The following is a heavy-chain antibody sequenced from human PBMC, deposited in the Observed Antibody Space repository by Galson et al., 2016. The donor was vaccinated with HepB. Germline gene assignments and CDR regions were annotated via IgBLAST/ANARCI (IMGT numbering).Heavy chain of an antibody. CDR1: GDSVSSNSAA. D-gene: IGHD2-21*01. CDR2: TAYRSTWYN. Sequence: CAISGDSVSSNSAAWNWIRQSPSRGLEWLGRTAYRSTWYNDYAVSVKSRITINPDTSKNRFSLHLNSVTPEDTAVYFCARDSGVVNLFDSWGQGTLVTVSS. V-gene: IGHV6-1*01. J-gene: IGHJ5*01. CDR3: ARDSGVVNLFDS.